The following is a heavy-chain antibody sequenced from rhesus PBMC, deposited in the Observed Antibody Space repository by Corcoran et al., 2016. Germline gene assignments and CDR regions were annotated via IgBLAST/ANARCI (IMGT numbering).Heavy chain of an antibody. J-gene: IGHJ4*01. Sequence: QLQLQESGPGLVKPSETLSLTCAVSGGSINNNYWSWIRQPPGQGLEWIGRISGGRGSTDYNPSLKSRVTISTDTSKNQFSLKLSSVTAADTAVYYCARALYYNIWTGYSPDFWGQGVLVTVSS. V-gene: IGHV4-173*01. CDR1: GGSINNNY. D-gene: IGHD3-3*01. CDR2: ISGGRGST. CDR3: ARALYYNIWTGYSPDF.